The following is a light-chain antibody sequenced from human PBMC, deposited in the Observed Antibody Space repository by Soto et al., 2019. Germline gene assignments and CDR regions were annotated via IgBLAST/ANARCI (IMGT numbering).Light chain of an antibody. J-gene: IGLJ1*01. CDR1: SSDVGGYNY. V-gene: IGLV2-14*03. CDR3: HSYTSSSTHV. Sequence: QSALTQPASVSGSPGQSITISCTGTSSDVGGYNYVSWYQQHPGKAPKLIISDVSNRPSGVSNRFSGSKSGNTASLTISGLQAEDEADYYCHSYTSSSTHVFGTGTKLTVL. CDR2: DVS.